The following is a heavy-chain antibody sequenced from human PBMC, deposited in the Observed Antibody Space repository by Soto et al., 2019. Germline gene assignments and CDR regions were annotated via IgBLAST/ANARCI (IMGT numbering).Heavy chain of an antibody. CDR1: GGSISSSSYY. CDR3: ARLDYYDSSGIPNWFDP. J-gene: IGHJ5*02. V-gene: IGHV4-39*01. CDR2: IYYSGST. Sequence: SETLSLTCTVSGGSISSSSYYCGLIRQPPGKGLEWIGSIYYSGSTYYNPSLKSRVTISVDTSKNQFSLKLSSVTAADTAVYYCARLDYYDSSGIPNWFDPWGQGTLVT. D-gene: IGHD3-22*01.